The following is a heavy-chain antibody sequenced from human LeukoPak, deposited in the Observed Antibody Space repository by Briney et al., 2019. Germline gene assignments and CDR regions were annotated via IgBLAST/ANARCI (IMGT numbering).Heavy chain of an antibody. V-gene: IGHV3-23*01. Sequence: GGSLRLSCAASGFTFSSHAMIWVRQAPGKGLEWVSTISGHGDTTYDADSVKGRFTISRDNSKNTMFLQMSSLRAEDTAIYYRAKAIDSRGYWYERGADYWGQGTLVTVSS. CDR1: GFTFSSHA. D-gene: IGHD3-22*01. J-gene: IGHJ4*02. CDR3: AKAIDSRGYWYERGADY. CDR2: ISGHGDTT.